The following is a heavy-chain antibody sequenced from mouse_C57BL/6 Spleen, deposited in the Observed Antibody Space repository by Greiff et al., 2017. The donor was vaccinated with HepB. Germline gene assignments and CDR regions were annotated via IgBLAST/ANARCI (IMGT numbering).Heavy chain of an antibody. J-gene: IGHJ1*03. CDR1: GYTFTDYN. Sequence: EVQLQQSGPELVKPGASVKMSCKASGYTFTDYNMHWVKQSHGKSLEWIGYINPNNGGTSYNQKFKGKATLTVNKSSSTAYMELRSLTSEDSAVYYCARWDYSGGYFDVWGTGTTVTVSS. CDR2: INPNNGGT. CDR3: ARWDYSGGYFDV. D-gene: IGHD2-12*01. V-gene: IGHV1-22*01.